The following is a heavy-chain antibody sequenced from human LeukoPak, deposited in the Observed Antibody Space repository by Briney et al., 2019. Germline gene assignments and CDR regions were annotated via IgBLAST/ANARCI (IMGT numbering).Heavy chain of an antibody. CDR2: LSYSGDT. D-gene: IGHD6-19*01. V-gene: IGHV4-59*02. CDR1: GGSVGSNY. CDR3: ARGSGWYPH. J-gene: IGHJ1*01. Sequence: SETLSLTCSVSGGSVGSNYWSWVRQPPGKGLEWIGYLSYSGDTKYNPSLKSRLSMSVDTSKNQCSLMLTSVTAADTAMYYCARGSGWYPHWGQGTLVTVSS.